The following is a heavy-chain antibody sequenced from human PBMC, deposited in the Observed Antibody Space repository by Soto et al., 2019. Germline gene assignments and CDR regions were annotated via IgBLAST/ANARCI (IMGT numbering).Heavy chain of an antibody. CDR3: ARYCSSTSCSDPYYGMDV. J-gene: IGHJ6*02. V-gene: IGHV1-18*04. D-gene: IGHD2-2*01. CDR1: GYTFTSYG. CDR2: ISAYNGNT. Sequence: ASVKVSCKASGYTFTSYGISWVRQAPGQGLEWMGWISAYNGNTNYAQKLQDRVTMTTDTSTSTAYMELRSLRSDDTAVYYCARYCSSTSCSDPYYGMDVWGQGTTVTVSS.